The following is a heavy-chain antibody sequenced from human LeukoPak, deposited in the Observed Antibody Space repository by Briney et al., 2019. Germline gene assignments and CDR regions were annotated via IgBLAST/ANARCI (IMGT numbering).Heavy chain of an antibody. CDR2: FSGSGGRT. CDR1: GFTFSSYA. CDR3: AREGTKGSGTPLFDY. V-gene: IGHV3-23*01. D-gene: IGHD3-10*01. Sequence: GGSLRLSCAASGFTFSSYAMSWVRQAPGKGLEWVSGFSGSGGRTYYADSVKGRFTISRDNSKNTLYLQMNSLRAEDTAVYYCAREGTKGSGTPLFDYWGQGTLVTVSS. J-gene: IGHJ4*02.